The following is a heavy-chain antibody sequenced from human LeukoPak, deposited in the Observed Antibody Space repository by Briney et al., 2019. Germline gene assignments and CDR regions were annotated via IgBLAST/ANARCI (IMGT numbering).Heavy chain of an antibody. CDR2: IYYSGST. D-gene: IGHD3-10*01. Sequence: SETLSLTCAVYGGSISSYYWSWIRQPPGKGLEWIGYIYYSGSTNYNPSLKSRVTISVDTSKNQFSLKLSSVTAADTAVYYCASLRDYYGSGSYYSWFDPWGQGTLVTVSS. J-gene: IGHJ5*02. CDR3: ASLRDYYGSGSYYSWFDP. V-gene: IGHV4-59*01. CDR1: GGSISSYY.